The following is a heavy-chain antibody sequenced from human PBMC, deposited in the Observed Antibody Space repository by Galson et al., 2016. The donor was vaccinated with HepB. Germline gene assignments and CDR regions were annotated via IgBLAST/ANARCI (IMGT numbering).Heavy chain of an antibody. CDR1: GFAFSNCG. CDR2: VSYDGGDK. CDR3: AKEGFGCFGGSCYSEFDS. V-gene: IGHV3-30*18. J-gene: IGHJ4*02. D-gene: IGHD2-15*01. Sequence: SLRLSCAASGFAFSNCGVHWVRQAPGKGLEWVALVSYDGGDKYYGDSVKGRFTVSRDNSRNMLYLHMNSLRPEDTAVYYCAKEGFGCFGGSCYSEFDSGGQGTLVTVSS.